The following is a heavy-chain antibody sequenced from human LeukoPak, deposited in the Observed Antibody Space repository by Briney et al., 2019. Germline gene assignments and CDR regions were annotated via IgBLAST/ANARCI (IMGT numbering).Heavy chain of an antibody. D-gene: IGHD6-19*01. Sequence: SETLSLTCTVSGGSISSYYWSWIRQPAGKGLEWIGRIYTSGSTNYNPSLKSRVTMSVDTSKNQFSLKLSSVTAADTAVYYCARDSGDRGIAVDPEDGWFDPWGQGTLVTVSS. CDR1: GGSISSYY. J-gene: IGHJ5*02. V-gene: IGHV4-4*07. CDR3: ARDSGDRGIAVDPEDGWFDP. CDR2: IYTSGST.